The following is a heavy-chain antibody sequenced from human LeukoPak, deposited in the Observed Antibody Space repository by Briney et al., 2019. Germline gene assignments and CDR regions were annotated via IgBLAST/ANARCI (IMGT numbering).Heavy chain of an antibody. J-gene: IGHJ5*02. V-gene: IGHV4-59*01. D-gene: IGHD5-12*01. Sequence: KASETLSLTCTVSGGSTNSYYWSWIRQSPGKGLEWIGYVAYSGSTNYNPSHKSRVTISLDTSKNQFSLKLSSVTAAEPAVYYCARTVSGYYFNAWGPGTLVTVSS. CDR2: VAYSGST. CDR3: ARTVSGYYFNA. CDR1: GGSTNSYY.